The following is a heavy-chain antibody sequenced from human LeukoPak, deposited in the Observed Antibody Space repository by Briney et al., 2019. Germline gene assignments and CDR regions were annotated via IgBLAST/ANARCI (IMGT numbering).Heavy chain of an antibody. CDR3: ARDRKKYYYDSSGVYFQH. Sequence: GASVKVSCKASGYTFTSYGISWVRQAPGQGLEWMGWINPNSGGTNYAQKFQGRVTMTRDTSISTAYMELSRLRSDDTAVYYCARDRKKYYYDSSGVYFQHWGQGTLVTVSS. V-gene: IGHV1-2*02. CDR2: INPNSGGT. D-gene: IGHD3-22*01. J-gene: IGHJ1*01. CDR1: GYTFTSYG.